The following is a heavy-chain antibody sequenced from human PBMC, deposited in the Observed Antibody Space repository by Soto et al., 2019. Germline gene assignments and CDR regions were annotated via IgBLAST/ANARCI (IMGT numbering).Heavy chain of an antibody. J-gene: IGHJ5*02. CDR3: TRLVFTTGYSSGWPDNWFDP. V-gene: IGHV3-73*01. CDR1: VFTLSGSD. D-gene: IGHD6-19*01. Sequence: GRSLRLSCAAYVFTLSGSDMHCVSQASGKGLEWLGRIRSKANSSVPPYVASVTGRFTISRDDSKNTAYLQMTSLKTEDTGVYYCTRLVFTTGYSSGWPDNWFDPWGQGTLVTVSS. CDR2: IRSKANSSVP.